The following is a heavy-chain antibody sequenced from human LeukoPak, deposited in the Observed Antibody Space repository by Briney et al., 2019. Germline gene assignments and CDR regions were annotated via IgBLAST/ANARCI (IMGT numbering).Heavy chain of an antibody. Sequence: GGSLRLSCAASGFTFSSYGMHWVRQAPGKGLEWVAFIRYDGSNKYYADSVKGRFTISRDNSENTLYLEMNSLRAEDTAVYYCARARGVGELFFDSWGQGTLVTVSS. V-gene: IGHV3-30*02. D-gene: IGHD3-10*01. CDR1: GFTFSSYG. J-gene: IGHJ4*02. CDR2: IRYDGSNK. CDR3: ARARGVGELFFDS.